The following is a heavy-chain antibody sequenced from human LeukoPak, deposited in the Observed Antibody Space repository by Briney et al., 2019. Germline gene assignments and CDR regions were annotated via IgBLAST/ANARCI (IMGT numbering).Heavy chain of an antibody. Sequence: GGSLRLSCAASGFTFSTYGMNWVRQAPGKGLEWVSYISSSSSTIYYAASVKGRFTIPRDNAKHSLFLQMNSLRDEDTAVYYCARDSSSWYYFDFWGQGTPVTVSS. CDR2: ISSSSSTI. J-gene: IGHJ4*02. CDR3: ARDSSSWYYFDF. D-gene: IGHD6-13*01. CDR1: GFTFSTYG. V-gene: IGHV3-48*02.